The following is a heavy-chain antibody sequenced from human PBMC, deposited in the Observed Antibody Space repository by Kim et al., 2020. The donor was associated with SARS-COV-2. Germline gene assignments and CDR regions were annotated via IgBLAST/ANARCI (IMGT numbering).Heavy chain of an antibody. CDR3: ARERLITIFGVVINDAFDI. J-gene: IGHJ3*02. CDR1: GFTFSDYY. V-gene: IGHV3-11*05. CDR2: ISSSSSYT. D-gene: IGHD3-3*01. Sequence: VGSLRLSCAASGFTFSDYYMSWIRQAPGKGLEWVSYISSSSSYTKYADSVKGRFTISRDNAKNSLYVQMNSLRAEDTAVYYCARERLITIFGVVINDAFDIWGQGTMVTVSS.